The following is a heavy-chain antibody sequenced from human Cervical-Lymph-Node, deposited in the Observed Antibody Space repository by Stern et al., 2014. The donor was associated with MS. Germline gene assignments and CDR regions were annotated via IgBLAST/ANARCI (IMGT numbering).Heavy chain of an antibody. CDR3: ARGNYDVLTDNGGHGFDI. J-gene: IGHJ3*02. CDR2: IYSSGST. D-gene: IGHD3-9*01. V-gene: IGHV4-61*02. CDR1: GGSISSGNYY. Sequence: QLQLQESGPGLVKPSQTLSLTCTVSGGSISSGNYYWSWIRQPAGEGLEWIGRIYSSGSTQYNPPLKSRVTISADTSTNPFSLMLSSVTAADTAVYYCARGNYDVLTDNGGHGFDIWGQGTMVTVSS.